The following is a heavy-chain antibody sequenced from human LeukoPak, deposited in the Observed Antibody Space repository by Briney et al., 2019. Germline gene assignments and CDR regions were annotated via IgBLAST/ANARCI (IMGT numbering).Heavy chain of an antibody. CDR2: IIPIFGTA. V-gene: IGHV1-69*05. CDR3: ARGPQQLAPTHFDY. CDR1: GGTFSSYA. D-gene: IGHD6-6*01. J-gene: IGHJ4*02. Sequence: SVKVSCKASGGTFSSYAISWVRQAPGQGLEWMGGIIPIFGTANCAQKFQGRVTITTDESTSTAYMELSSLRSEDTAVYYCARGPQQLAPTHFDYWGQGTLVTVSS.